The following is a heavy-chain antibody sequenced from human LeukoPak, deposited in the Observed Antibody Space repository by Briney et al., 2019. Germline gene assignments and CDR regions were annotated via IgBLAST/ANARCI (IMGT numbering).Heavy chain of an antibody. CDR3: ARPDSSSWYSPYYFDY. J-gene: IGHJ4*02. CDR2: IHPNSGGT. D-gene: IGHD6-13*01. CDR1: GYTFTVYY. V-gene: IGHV1-2*02. Sequence: ASVTVSFKSSGYTFTVYYMHWVRQAPGQGLEWMGWIHPNSGGTNYAQKFQGRVTMTRDTSMSTAYMELSRLRSDDTAVYYCARPDSSSWYSPYYFDYWGQGTLVTVSS.